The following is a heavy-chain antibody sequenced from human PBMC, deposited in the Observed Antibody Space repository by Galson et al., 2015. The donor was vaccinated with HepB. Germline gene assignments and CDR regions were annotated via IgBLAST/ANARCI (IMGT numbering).Heavy chain of an antibody. CDR2: FDREDGET. V-gene: IGHV1-24*01. CDR1: GYTLSELS. Sequence: SVKVSCKVSGYTLSELSIHWVRQAPGKGLEWLGGFDREDGETIYAQMFQGRVTMTEDTSSDTAYTELSSLRFEDTAMYYCATRPIFYYDRSGFLDAFDIWGQGTMVTVSS. J-gene: IGHJ3*02. CDR3: ATRPIFYYDRSGFLDAFDI. D-gene: IGHD3-22*01.